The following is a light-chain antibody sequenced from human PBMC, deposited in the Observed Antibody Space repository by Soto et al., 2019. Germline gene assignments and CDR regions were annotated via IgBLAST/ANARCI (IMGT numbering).Light chain of an antibody. CDR1: QNVGSK. CDR3: QQYDSWPQFT. CDR2: GAS. V-gene: IGKV3-15*01. J-gene: IGKJ3*01. Sequence: EVEMTQSPATLSVSPGEKATLSCRASQNVGSKLSWYQQTPGRAPRLLFYGASTRATGVPARFSAGVSGTAFTLTISSLQSEDFVVYYCQQYDSWPQFTFGPGTKVEIK.